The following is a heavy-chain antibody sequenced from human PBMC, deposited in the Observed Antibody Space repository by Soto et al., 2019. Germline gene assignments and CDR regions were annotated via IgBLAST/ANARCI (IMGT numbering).Heavy chain of an antibody. D-gene: IGHD3-10*02. CDR2: KNQDGSEK. V-gene: IGHV3-7*01. Sequence: PGGSLILSCAASGFTFSGCGKRWGRQAPGKGLEWVANKNQDGSEKNYVDSVKGRFTISRDNAKNSLYLQMHSVTAEDTAVYDCGRDEGCSTFEYWGQGILVTVSS. CDR3: GRDEGCSTFEY. CDR1: GFTFSGCG. J-gene: IGHJ4*02.